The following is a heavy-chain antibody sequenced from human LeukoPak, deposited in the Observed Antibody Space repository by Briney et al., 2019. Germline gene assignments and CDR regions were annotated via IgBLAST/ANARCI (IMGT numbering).Heavy chain of an antibody. CDR3: ARDQRSYSNADELYYYYGMDV. V-gene: IGHV1-69*13. Sequence: GASVKVSCKASGGTFISYAISWVRQAPGQGLEWMGGIIPIFGTANYAQKFQGRVTITADESTSTAYMELSSLRSEDTAVYYCARDQRSYSNADELYYYYGMDVWGQGTTVTVSS. CDR2: IIPIFGTA. CDR1: GGTFISYA. D-gene: IGHD4-11*01. J-gene: IGHJ6*02.